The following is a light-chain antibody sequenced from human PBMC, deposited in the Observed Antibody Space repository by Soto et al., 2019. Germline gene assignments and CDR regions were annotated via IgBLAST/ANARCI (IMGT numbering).Light chain of an antibody. CDR2: DAS. J-gene: IGKJ2*01. CDR1: QDISNY. V-gene: IGKV1-33*01. CDR3: QQYDNLPRYT. Sequence: DIQMTQSPSSLCASVGDRVTITCQASQDISNYLNWYQQKPGKAPKLLIYDASNLETGVPSRFSGSGSGTDFTFTISSLQPEDIATYYCQQYDNLPRYTFGQGTKLEIK.